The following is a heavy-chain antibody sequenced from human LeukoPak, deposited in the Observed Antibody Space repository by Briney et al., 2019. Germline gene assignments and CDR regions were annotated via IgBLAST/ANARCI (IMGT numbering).Heavy chain of an antibody. CDR3: ARADYYDSSGYYLRPYYFDY. J-gene: IGHJ4*02. CDR2: ISAYNGNT. D-gene: IGHD3-22*01. V-gene: IGHV1-18*01. CDR1: GYTFNSYG. Sequence: ASVRVSCKASGYTFNSYGISWVRQAPVQGLEWMGWISAYNGNTNYAQKLQGRVTMTTDTSTSTAYMELRSLRSDDTAVYYCARADYYDSSGYYLRPYYFDYWGQGTLVTVSS.